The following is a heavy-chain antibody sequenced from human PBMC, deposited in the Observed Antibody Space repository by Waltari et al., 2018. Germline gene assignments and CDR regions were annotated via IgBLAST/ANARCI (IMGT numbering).Heavy chain of an antibody. CDR1: GGTFSSYT. J-gene: IGHJ4*02. CDR3: ARDLKYYGSGSYPDSGLGY. Sequence: QVQLVQSGAEVKKPGSSVKVSCKASGGTFSSYTISWVRQAPGQGLEWMGRIIPILGIANDAQKFQGRVTITADKSTSTAYMELSSLRSEDTAVYYCARDLKYYGSGSYPDSGLGYWGQGTLVTVSS. D-gene: IGHD3-10*01. CDR2: IIPILGIA. V-gene: IGHV1-69*08.